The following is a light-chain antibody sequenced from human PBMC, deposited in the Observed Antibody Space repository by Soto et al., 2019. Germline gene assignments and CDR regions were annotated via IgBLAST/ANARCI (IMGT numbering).Light chain of an antibody. V-gene: IGKV3-15*01. CDR3: QQYNNWPRT. CDR2: GAS. CDR1: QSVSSN. J-gene: IGKJ1*01. Sequence: EIVMTQSPATLSVSPGERATLSCRARQSVSSNLAWYQQKPGQAPRLLIYGASTRATGIPVRFSGSGSGTEFTLTISSLQSEDFAVYYCQQYNNWPRTFGQGTRWIS.